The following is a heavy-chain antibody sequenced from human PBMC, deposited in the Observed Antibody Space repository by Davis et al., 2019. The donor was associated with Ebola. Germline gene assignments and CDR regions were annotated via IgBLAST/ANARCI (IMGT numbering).Heavy chain of an antibody. V-gene: IGHV4-39*07. Sequence: ETLSLTCSVSGGSISSGTYYWGWVRQPPGKGLEWIGAIYYNGRTYYKSSLEGRVTISLDTSKNQFSLKLRSVTAADTAVYFCARLSGLFSSSSGALYFDLWGRGTLVSVSS. CDR3: ARLSGLFSSSSGALYFDL. CDR1: GGSISSGTYY. D-gene: IGHD6-6*01. J-gene: IGHJ2*01. CDR2: IYYNGRT.